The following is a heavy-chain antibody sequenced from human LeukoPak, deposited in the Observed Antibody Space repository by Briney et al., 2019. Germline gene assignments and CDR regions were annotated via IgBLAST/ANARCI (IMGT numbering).Heavy chain of an antibody. V-gene: IGHV3-49*04. CDR3: TRGDGSGSF. D-gene: IGHD3-10*01. CDR2: IRSKPHGGTT. Sequence: SGGSLRLSCAASGFTFSSYAMSWVRQAPGKGLEWVGFIRSKPHGGTTEYAASVKGRFTISRHDSKSTAYLQLNSLKNEDTAVYYCTRGDGSGSFWGQGTLVTVSS. J-gene: IGHJ4*02. CDR1: GFTFSSYA.